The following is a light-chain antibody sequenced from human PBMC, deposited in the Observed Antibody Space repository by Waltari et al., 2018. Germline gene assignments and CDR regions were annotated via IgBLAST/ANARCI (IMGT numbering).Light chain of an antibody. CDR1: QSIFYSSNNKDY. J-gene: IGKJ2*01. CDR3: QQYRDTPYT. Sequence: DIVMTQSPDSLAVSLGERATIHCKSSQSIFYSSNNKDYLAWFQLKPGQPPKLLIYWASTRESGVPERFSGSVTGTDFTLTISSLQTEDVATYYCQQYRDTPYTFGQGTNLEI. CDR2: WAS. V-gene: IGKV4-1*01.